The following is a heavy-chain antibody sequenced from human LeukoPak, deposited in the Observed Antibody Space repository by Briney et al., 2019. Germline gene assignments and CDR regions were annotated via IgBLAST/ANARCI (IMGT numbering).Heavy chain of an antibody. D-gene: IGHD5-18*01. CDR1: GGSISSYY. CDR3: ARGLFSYGYHYYGLDV. CDR2: IYTSGST. Sequence: SEALSLTCTVSGGSISSYYWSWIRQPAGKGLEWIGRIYTSGSTNYNPSLKSRVTMSVDTSTNQFSLKLSSVTAADTAVYYCARGLFSYGYHYYGLDVWGQGTTVTVSS. J-gene: IGHJ6*02. V-gene: IGHV4-4*07.